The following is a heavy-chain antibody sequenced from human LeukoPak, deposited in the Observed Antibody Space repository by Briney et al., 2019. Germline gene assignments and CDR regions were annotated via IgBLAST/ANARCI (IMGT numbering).Heavy chain of an antibody. CDR3: ASYDYGDYVGNAFDI. CDR1: GFTFSSYA. Sequence: GGSLRLSCAASGFTFSSYAMHWVRQAPGKGLEWVAVISYDGSNKYYADSVKGRFTISRDNSKNTLYLQMSSLRAEDTAVYYCASYDYGDYVGNAFDIWGQGTMVTVSS. CDR2: ISYDGSNK. D-gene: IGHD4-17*01. V-gene: IGHV3-30-3*01. J-gene: IGHJ3*02.